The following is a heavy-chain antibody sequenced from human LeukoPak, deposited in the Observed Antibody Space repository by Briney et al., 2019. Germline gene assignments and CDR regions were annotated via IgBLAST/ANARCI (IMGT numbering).Heavy chain of an antibody. CDR3: AREDPQTTVPEGMDV. D-gene: IGHD4-17*01. CDR2: IHYSGNT. Sequence: SETLSLTCTVSGDSISSGTFYWGWVRQPPGKGLEWIGSIHYSGNTYYNPSLKSRVTISVDTSKNQFSLQLRSVTAADTAVYYCAREDPQTTVPEGMDVWGQGTTVTVSS. V-gene: IGHV4-39*07. J-gene: IGHJ6*02. CDR1: GDSISSGTFY.